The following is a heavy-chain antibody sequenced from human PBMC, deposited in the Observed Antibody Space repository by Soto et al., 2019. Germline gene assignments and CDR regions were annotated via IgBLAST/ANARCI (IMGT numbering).Heavy chain of an antibody. J-gene: IGHJ4*02. CDR2: TYFRSNWYS. D-gene: IGHD1-26*01. CDR1: GDSVSSNSAT. CDR3: ATDNIVRTMDLFDS. V-gene: IGHV6-1*01. Sequence: SQTLSLTCVISGDSVSSNSATWHCIRQSPSRGLEWLGRTYFRSNWYSDYATSVKSRITISPDSSKNQFSLQLKSVTPEDTAVYYCATDNIVRTMDLFDSWGQGTQVTVSS.